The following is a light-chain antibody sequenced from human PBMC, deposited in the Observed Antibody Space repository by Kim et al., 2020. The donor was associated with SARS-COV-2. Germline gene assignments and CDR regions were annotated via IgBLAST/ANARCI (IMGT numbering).Light chain of an antibody. J-gene: IGLJ3*02. Sequence: VSPGQTASITCSGDRLGDKFASWYQPKPGPSPVLVIYNDSRRPSGIPERFSGSNSGNTATLTISGTQAIDEADYYCQAWDNNNGVFGGGTKLAVL. V-gene: IGLV3-1*01. CDR2: NDS. CDR1: RLGDKF. CDR3: QAWDNNNGV.